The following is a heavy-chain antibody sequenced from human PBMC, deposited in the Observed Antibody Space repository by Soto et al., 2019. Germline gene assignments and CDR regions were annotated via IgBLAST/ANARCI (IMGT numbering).Heavy chain of an antibody. D-gene: IGHD2-21*01. CDR3: AKGLISRPDY. Sequence: GGSLRLSCAASGFTFSSYGMHWVRQAPGKGLEWVSAISGSGGSTYYADSVKGRFTISRDNSKNTLYLQMNSLRAEDTAVYYCAKGLISRPDYWGQGTLVTVSS. J-gene: IGHJ4*02. CDR2: ISGSGGST. CDR1: GFTFSSYG. V-gene: IGHV3-23*01.